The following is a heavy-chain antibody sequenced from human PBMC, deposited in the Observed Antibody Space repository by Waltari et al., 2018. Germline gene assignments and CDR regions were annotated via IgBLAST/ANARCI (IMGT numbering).Heavy chain of an antibody. CDR2: IYYSGRT. CDR1: GGSISSYY. J-gene: IGHJ4*02. Sequence: QVQLQESGPGLVKPSETLSLTCTVSGGSISSYYWSWIRQPPGKGLEWIGYIYYSGRTNYNPSLKSRVTISVDTSKNQFSLKLSSVTAADTAVYYCARAINYYDSSGFTFDYWGQGTLVTVSS. V-gene: IGHV4-59*01. D-gene: IGHD3-22*01. CDR3: ARAINYYDSSGFTFDY.